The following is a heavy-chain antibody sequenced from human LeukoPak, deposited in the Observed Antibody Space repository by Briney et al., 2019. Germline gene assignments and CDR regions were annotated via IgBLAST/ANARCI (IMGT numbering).Heavy chain of an antibody. Sequence: GSLRLSCAAYGFTFSDCGMHWARQAPGKGLEWVSFIYNDGRKQYYADSLKGRFTISRDNSKNMLYLQVNSVTADDTAVYYCAKDPGDSVRGYYMDVWGKGTTVIVSS. CDR2: IYNDGRKQ. J-gene: IGHJ6*03. D-gene: IGHD1-26*01. CDR1: GFTFSDCG. CDR3: AKDPGDSVRGYYMDV. V-gene: IGHV3-30*02.